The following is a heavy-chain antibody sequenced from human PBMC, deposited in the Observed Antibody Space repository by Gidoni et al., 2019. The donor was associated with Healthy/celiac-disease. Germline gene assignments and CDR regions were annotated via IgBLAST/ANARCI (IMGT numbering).Heavy chain of an antibody. CDR2: IYYSGST. J-gene: IGHJ6*02. CDR1: GGYISSGGSY. V-gene: IGHV4-31*03. CDR3: ARTNIVVVPAARPNYYYYYGMDV. D-gene: IGHD2-2*01. Sequence: QVQLQESGPGLVKPSQTLSLTCTVSGGYISSGGSYWRWIRQHPGQGLEWIGYIYYSGSTYYNPSLKSRVTISVDTSKNQFSLKLSSVTAADTAVYYCARTNIVVVPAARPNYYYYYGMDVWGQGTTVTVSS.